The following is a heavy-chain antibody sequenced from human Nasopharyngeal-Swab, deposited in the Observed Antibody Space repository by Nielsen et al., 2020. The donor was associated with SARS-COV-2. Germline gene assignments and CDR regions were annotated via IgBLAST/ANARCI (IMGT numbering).Heavy chain of an antibody. CDR3: ARGDDSSGFSITLDY. D-gene: IGHD3-22*01. J-gene: IGHJ4*02. CDR1: GFTFSSYE. Sequence: GESLKISCAASGFTFSSYEMNWVRQAPGKGLEWVSYISGSGSTIYYADSVKGRFTISRDNAKNSLYLQMNSQRAEDTAVYYCARGDDSSGFSITLDYWGQGTLVTVSS. CDR2: ISGSGSTI. V-gene: IGHV3-48*03.